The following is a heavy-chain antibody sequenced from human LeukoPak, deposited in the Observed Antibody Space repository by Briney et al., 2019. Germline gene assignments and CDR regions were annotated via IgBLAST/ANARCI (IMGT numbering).Heavy chain of an antibody. Sequence: TGGSLRLSCTASGFTFGDYAMSWVRQAPGKGLEWVGFIRSKAYGGTTEYAASVKGRFTTSRDDSKSIAYLQMNSLKTEDTAVYYCTRVGTTYYFDYWGQGTLVTVSS. D-gene: IGHD1-1*01. CDR1: GFTFGDYA. J-gene: IGHJ4*02. CDR3: TRVGTTYYFDY. V-gene: IGHV3-49*04. CDR2: IRSKAYGGTT.